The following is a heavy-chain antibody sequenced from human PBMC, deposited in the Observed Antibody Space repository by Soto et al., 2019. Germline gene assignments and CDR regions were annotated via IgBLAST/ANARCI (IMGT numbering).Heavy chain of an antibody. CDR1: GYTFSNYG. V-gene: IGHV1-18*04. Sequence: QVQLVQSGAEVKKPGASVKVSCKASGYTFSNYGVSWVRQAPGQGLEWMGWITAYNGKTNYAHNFEGRVAMTIDTSTSTAYMELRSLRSDDTAVYYCARQHNDLWSDSPDFDYWGQGTLVTVSA. J-gene: IGHJ4*02. D-gene: IGHD3-3*01. CDR3: ARQHNDLWSDSPDFDY. CDR2: ITAYNGKT.